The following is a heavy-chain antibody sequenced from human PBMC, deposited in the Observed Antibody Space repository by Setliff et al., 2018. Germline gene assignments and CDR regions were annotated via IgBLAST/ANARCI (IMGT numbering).Heavy chain of an antibody. J-gene: IGHJ3*02. D-gene: IGHD6-13*01. CDR2: INPNSGGT. V-gene: IGHV1-2*02. CDR1: GYTFTGYY. CDR3: ARGGGSSSWYDAFDI. Sequence: ASVKVSCKASGYTFTGYYMHWVRQAPGQGLEWMGWINPNSGGTNYAQKFQGRVTMTRDTSISTAYMELRRLRSDDTAVYYCARGGGSSSWYDAFDIWGQGTMVTVSS.